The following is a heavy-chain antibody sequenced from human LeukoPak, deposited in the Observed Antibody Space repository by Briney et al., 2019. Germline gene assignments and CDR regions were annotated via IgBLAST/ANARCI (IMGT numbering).Heavy chain of an antibody. V-gene: IGHV5-51*01. J-gene: IGHJ4*02. Sequence: GESLKISCKGSGYSFTSYWIGWVRQMPGKGLEWMGIIYPGDSDTRYSPSFQGQVTISADKSISTAYLQWSSLKASDTAMYYCARSISYSYDSSGSPGYFDYWGQGTLVTVSS. CDR3: ARSISYSYDSSGSPGYFDY. CDR1: GYSFTSYW. CDR2: IYPGDSDT. D-gene: IGHD3-22*01.